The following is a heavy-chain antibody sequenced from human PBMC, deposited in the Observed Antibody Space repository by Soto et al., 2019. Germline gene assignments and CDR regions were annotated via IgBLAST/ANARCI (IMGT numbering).Heavy chain of an antibody. J-gene: IGHJ6*02. CDR3: ARVDEDGYRANYYYGIDF. V-gene: IGHV1-69*06. CDR2: IIPIFGTA. D-gene: IGHD5-18*01. CDR1: VGTFSSYA. Sequence: QVQLVQSGAEVKKPGSSVKVSCKASVGTFSSYAISWVRQAPGQGLEWMGGIIPIFGTANYEQKFQGRVTITADKSTSTDYMELSSLRSEDTAVYYCARVDEDGYRANYYYGIDFWGQGTTVTGSS.